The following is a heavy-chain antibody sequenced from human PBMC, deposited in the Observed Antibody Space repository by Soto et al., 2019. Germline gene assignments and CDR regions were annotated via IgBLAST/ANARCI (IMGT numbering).Heavy chain of an antibody. CDR2: ISSSSSTI. V-gene: IGHV3-48*02. D-gene: IGHD3-22*01. Sequence: GGSLRLSCAASGFTFSSYSMNWVRQAPGKGLEWVSYISSSSSTIYYADSVKGRFTISRDNAKNSLYLQMNSLRDEDTAVYYCARDGHYYDSSGYYYEGAIDYWGRGTLVTVSS. CDR3: ARDGHYYDSSGYYYEGAIDY. J-gene: IGHJ4*02. CDR1: GFTFSSYS.